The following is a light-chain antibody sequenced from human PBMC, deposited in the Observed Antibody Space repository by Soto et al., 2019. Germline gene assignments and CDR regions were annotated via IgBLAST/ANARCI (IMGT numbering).Light chain of an antibody. CDR1: QSIGTN. Sequence: ETVMTQSPATLSVSPGDRVTLSCRASQSIGTNLLWLQQSPGQPPRLLISGASDRVAGVPDRFSGSGSGKDFTLTISGLQSDDCAVYYCQQYAGWPRTFGQGTKLEIK. CDR3: QQYAGWPRT. V-gene: IGKV3-15*01. J-gene: IGKJ2*01. CDR2: GAS.